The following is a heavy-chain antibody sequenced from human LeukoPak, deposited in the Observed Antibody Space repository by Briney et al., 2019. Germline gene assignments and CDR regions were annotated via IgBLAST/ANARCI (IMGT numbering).Heavy chain of an antibody. CDR2: INPSGGST. D-gene: IGHD3-22*01. CDR1: GYTFTGYY. V-gene: IGHV1-46*01. Sequence: ASVKVSCNASGYTFTGYYMHWVRQAPGQGLEWMGIINPSGGSTSYTQKFQGRVTMTRDMSTSTVYMELSSLRSEDTAVYYCARDQYAYYYDSSGPGYYFDYWGQGTLVTVSS. CDR3: ARDQYAYYYDSSGPGYYFDY. J-gene: IGHJ4*02.